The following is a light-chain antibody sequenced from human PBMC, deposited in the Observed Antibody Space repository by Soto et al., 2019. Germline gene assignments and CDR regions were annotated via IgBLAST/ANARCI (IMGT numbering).Light chain of an antibody. V-gene: IGLV2-23*03. CDR1: SSDVGSYNL. J-gene: IGLJ2*01. Sequence: QSVLTQPASVSGSPGQSITISCTGTSSDVGSYNLVSWYQQHPGKAPKLMIYEGSKRPSGVSNRFSGSKSGNTASLTISGLQAEDEADYYRCSYAGSSTFDVVFGGGTKSPS. CDR2: EGS. CDR3: CSYAGSSTFDVV.